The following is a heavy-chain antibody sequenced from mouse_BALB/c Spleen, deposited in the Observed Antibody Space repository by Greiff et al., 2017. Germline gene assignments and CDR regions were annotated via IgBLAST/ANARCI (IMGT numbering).Heavy chain of an antibody. CDR3: ARGSGVYAMDY. V-gene: IGHV1-55*01. J-gene: IGHJ4*01. CDR2: IYPGSGST. Sequence: VQLQQPGAELVKPGTSVKLSCKASGYNFTSYWINWVKLRPGQGLEWIGDIYPGSGSTNYNEKFKSKATLTVDTSSSTAYMQLSSLASEDSALYYCARGSGVYAMDYWGQGTSVTVSS. CDR1: GYNFTSYW. D-gene: IGHD3-1*01.